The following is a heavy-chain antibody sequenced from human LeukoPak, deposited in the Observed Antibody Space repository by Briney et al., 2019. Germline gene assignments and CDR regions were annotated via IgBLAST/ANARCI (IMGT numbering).Heavy chain of an antibody. CDR2: IYYSGST. CDR1: GDSISRSTYY. Sequence: SETLSLTCTVSGDSISRSTYYWAWIRQPPGKGLEWIGNIYYSGSTYCNPSLKSRVTISVDTSKNQFSLKLSSVTAADTAIYYCARLGHSSGWPKVHYGMDVWGQGTTVTVSS. V-gene: IGHV4-39*01. J-gene: IGHJ6*02. D-gene: IGHD6-19*01. CDR3: ARLGHSSGWPKVHYGMDV.